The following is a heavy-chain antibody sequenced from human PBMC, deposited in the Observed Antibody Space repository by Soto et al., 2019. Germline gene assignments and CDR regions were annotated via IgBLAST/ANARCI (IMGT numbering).Heavy chain of an antibody. CDR3: AREGALGNFEF. Sequence: QVQLQESGPGLVKPSQTLSLTCAVSGASFSRGGYYWSWIRQHPGKGLEWIGYIYYSGNTSYNPSLTSRVMISLDTAKNRLSLELTSVTSGDTAVYYCAREGALGNFEFWGQGTLVTVSS. J-gene: IGHJ4*02. V-gene: IGHV4-31*11. CDR1: GASFSRGGYY. CDR2: IYYSGNT. D-gene: IGHD3-16*01.